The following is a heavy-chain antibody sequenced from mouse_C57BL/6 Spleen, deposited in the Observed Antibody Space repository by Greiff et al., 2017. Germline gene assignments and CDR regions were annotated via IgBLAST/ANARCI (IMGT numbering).Heavy chain of an antibody. CDR3: ASGGSSYEGFAY. CDR1: GFSLTSYG. CDR2: IWGDGST. V-gene: IGHV2-6*01. J-gene: IGHJ3*01. Sequence: VKLMESGPGLVAPSQSLSITCTVSGFSLTSYGVDWVRQSPGKGLEWLGVIWGDGSTNYNSALKSRLSISKDNSKSQVFLKMNSLQTDDTAMYYCASGGSSYEGFAYWGQGTLVTVSA. D-gene: IGHD1-1*01.